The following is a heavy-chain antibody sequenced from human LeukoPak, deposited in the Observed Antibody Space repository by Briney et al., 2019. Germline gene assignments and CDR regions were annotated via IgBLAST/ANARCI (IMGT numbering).Heavy chain of an antibody. J-gene: IGHJ4*02. D-gene: IGHD5-18*01. CDR3: ARSWAMVSADDY. CDR1: GYTFTSYY. Sequence: VASVKVSCKASGYTFTSYYMHWVRQAPGQGLEWMGWISAYNGNTNYAQKLQGRVTMTTDTSTSTAYMELRSLRSDDTAVYYCARSWAMVSADDYWGQGTLVTVSS. V-gene: IGHV1-18*04. CDR2: ISAYNGNT.